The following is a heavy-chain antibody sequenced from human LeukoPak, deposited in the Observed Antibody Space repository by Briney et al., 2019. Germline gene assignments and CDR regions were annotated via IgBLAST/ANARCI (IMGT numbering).Heavy chain of an antibody. V-gene: IGHV3-30*02. CDR1: GFTFSSYG. J-gene: IGHJ3*02. Sequence: PGGSLRLSCAASGFTFSSYGMHWVRQAPGKGLEWVAFIRYDGSNKYYADSVKGRFTISRDNSKNTLYLQMNSLRAEDTAVYYCARDGSSGGPIGGAFDIWGQGTMVTVSS. D-gene: IGHD2-15*01. CDR3: ARDGSSGGPIGGAFDI. CDR2: IRYDGSNK.